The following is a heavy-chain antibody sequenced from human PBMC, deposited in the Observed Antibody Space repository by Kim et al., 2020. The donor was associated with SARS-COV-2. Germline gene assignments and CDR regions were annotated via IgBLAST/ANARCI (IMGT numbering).Heavy chain of an antibody. CDR1: GGSISSYY. J-gene: IGHJ3*02. CDR2: IYYSGST. CDR3: ARETRGSSRYRGAFDI. D-gene: IGHD6-13*01. Sequence: SETLSLTCTVSGGSISSYYWSWIRQPPGKGLEWIGYIYYSGSTNYNPSLKSRVTISVDTSKNQFSLKLSSVTAADTAVYYFARETRGSSRYRGAFDIWGQGTMVTVSS. V-gene: IGHV4-59*13.